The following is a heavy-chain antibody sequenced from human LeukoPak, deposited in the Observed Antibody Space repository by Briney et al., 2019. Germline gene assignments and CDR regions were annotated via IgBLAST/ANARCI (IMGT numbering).Heavy chain of an antibody. V-gene: IGHV4-34*01. J-gene: IGHJ6*02. CDR2: INHSGST. CDR1: GGSISSYY. CDR3: ARRLQYYYYGMDV. Sequence: PSETLSLTCTVSGGSISSYYWSWIRQPPGKGLEWIGEINHSGSTNYNPSLKSRVTISVDTSKNQFSLRLSSVTAADTAVYYCARRLQYYYYGMDVWGQGTTVTVSS.